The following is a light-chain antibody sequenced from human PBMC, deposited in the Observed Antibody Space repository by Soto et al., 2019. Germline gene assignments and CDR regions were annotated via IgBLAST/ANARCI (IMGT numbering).Light chain of an antibody. J-gene: IGKJ1*01. CDR1: QSVSSN. Sequence: EIVLTQSPGSLSLSPGERATLSCRASQSVSSNLAWYQQKPGQAPRLLMYGASTRATGIPARFSGSGSGTEFTLTISSLQSEDFAVYYCQQYKNGWTFGQGTKVDIK. CDR3: QQYKNGWT. V-gene: IGKV3-15*01. CDR2: GAS.